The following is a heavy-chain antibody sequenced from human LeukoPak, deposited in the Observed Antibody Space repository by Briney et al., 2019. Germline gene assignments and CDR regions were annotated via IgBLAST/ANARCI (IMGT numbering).Heavy chain of an antibody. J-gene: IGHJ1*01. D-gene: IGHD6-13*01. CDR2: ISGSGGST. Sequence: PGGSLRLSCAASGFTFSSYAMSWVRQAPGKGLEWVSAISGSGGSTYYADSVKGRLTISRDNSKNTLYLQMNSLRAEDTAVYYCAKLTAYSTRSSNFQHWGQGTLVTVSS. V-gene: IGHV3-23*01. CDR1: GFTFSSYA. CDR3: AKLTAYSTRSSNFQH.